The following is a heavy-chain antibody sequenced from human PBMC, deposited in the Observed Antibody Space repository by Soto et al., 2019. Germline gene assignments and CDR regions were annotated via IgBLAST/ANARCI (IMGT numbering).Heavy chain of an antibody. Sequence: GGSLRLSYAASGCKCDDYGMRWVRQAPGKGLEWVSGINSNGSSTTYADSVKGRFTISRDNAKNMLHLQMNSLRAEDTAVYYCARALTYYYDIDYWGQGTLVTVSS. J-gene: IGHJ4*02. D-gene: IGHD3-22*01. V-gene: IGHV3-20*03. CDR3: ARALTYYYDIDY. CDR1: GCKCDDYG. CDR2: INSNGSST.